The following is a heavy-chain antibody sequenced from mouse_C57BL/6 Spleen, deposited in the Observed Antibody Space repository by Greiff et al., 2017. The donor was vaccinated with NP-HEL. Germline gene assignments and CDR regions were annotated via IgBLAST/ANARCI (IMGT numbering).Heavy chain of an antibody. D-gene: IGHD4-1*01. CDR2: IYPGSGST. CDR3: ARSLTGTGNWFAY. CDR1: GYTFTSYW. J-gene: IGHJ3*01. V-gene: IGHV1-55*01. Sequence: VQLQQPGAELVKPGASVKMSCKASGYTFTSYWITWVKQRPGQGLEWIGDIYPGSGSTNYNEKFKSKATLTVDTSSSTAYMQLSSLTSEDSAVYYCARSLTGTGNWFAYWGQGTLVTVSA.